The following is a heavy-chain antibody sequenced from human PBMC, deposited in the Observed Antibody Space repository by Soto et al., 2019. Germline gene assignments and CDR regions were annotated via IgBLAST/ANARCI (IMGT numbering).Heavy chain of an antibody. J-gene: IGHJ6*02. CDR1: GYSFTSYW. CDR2: IDPSDSYT. V-gene: IGHV5-10-1*01. Sequence: GESLKISCKGSGYSFTSYWISWVRQMPGKGLEWMGRIDPSDSYTNYSPSFQGHVTISADKSISTASLQWSSLKASDTAMYYCAKLLIDWPIRRGSCYDKAVWGQGTTVTVSS. D-gene: IGHD3-3*02. CDR3: AKLLIDWPIRRGSCYDKAV.